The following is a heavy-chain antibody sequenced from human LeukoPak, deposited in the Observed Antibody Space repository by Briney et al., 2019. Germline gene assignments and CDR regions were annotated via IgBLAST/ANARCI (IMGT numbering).Heavy chain of an antibody. CDR3: ARRTWRELVP. Sequence: SETLSLTCTVSGGSISSSSYYWGWIRQPPGKGLEWIGEINHSGSTNYNPSLKSRVTISVDTSKNQFSLKLSSVTAADTAVYYCARRTWRELVPWGQGTLVTVSS. J-gene: IGHJ5*02. V-gene: IGHV4-39*07. D-gene: IGHD1-26*01. CDR2: INHSGST. CDR1: GGSISSSSYY.